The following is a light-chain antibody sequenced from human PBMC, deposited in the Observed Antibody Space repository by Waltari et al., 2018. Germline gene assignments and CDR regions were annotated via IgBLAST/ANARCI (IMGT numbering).Light chain of an antibody. J-gene: IGLJ2*01. CDR2: NNN. CDR1: SSNIGSNS. Sequence: QSVLTQPPSASGTPGQSVTISCSGSSSNIGSNSVYWYQQLSGKAPKLLIYNNNQRPSGVPDRFSGSKSGTSASRAISGLQSKDEADYYCSTWDNSLSDPLFGGGTRLTVL. V-gene: IGLV1-47*02. CDR3: STWDNSLSDPL.